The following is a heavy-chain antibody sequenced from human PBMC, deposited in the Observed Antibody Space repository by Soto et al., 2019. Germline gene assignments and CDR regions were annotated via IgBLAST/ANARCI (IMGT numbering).Heavy chain of an antibody. CDR2: IYYSGST. J-gene: IGHJ5*02. D-gene: IGHD6-6*01. CDR1: GGSVSSGSYY. Sequence: PSETLSLTCTVSGGSVSSGSYYWSWIRQPPGKGLEWIGYIYYSGSTNYNPSLKSRVTISVDTSKNQFSLKLSFVTAADTAVYYCARDLCRSIAARRCNWFDPWGQGTLVTVSS. V-gene: IGHV4-61*01. CDR3: ARDLCRSIAARRCNWFDP.